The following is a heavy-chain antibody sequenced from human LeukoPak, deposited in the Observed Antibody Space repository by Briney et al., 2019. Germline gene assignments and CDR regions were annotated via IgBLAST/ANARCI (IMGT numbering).Heavy chain of an antibody. J-gene: IGHJ4*02. CDR3: ASYYYDSSGYYYDY. D-gene: IGHD3-22*01. CDR1: GGSISSSSYY. Sequence: SETLSLTCTVSGGSISSSSYYWGWIRQPPGKGLEWIGSIYYSGSTYYNPSLKSRVTISVDTSKNQFSLKLSSVTAADTAVYYCASYYYDSSGYYYDYWGQGTLVTVSS. CDR2: IYYSGST. V-gene: IGHV4-39*07.